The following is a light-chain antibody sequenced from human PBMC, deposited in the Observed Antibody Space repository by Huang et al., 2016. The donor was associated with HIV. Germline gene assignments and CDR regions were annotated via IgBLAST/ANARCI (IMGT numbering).Light chain of an antibody. J-gene: IGKJ5*01. CDR3: LQYNSWPPVT. Sequence: EIVMTQSPATLSVSPGERATLSCRASQSVSSNLAWYQQKPGQAPRLLIYGASTRATGIPARFSGIGSGTDFTLTISSLQSEDFAVYYCLQYNSWPPVTFGQGTRLEMK. V-gene: IGKV3D-15*01. CDR2: GAS. CDR1: QSVSSN.